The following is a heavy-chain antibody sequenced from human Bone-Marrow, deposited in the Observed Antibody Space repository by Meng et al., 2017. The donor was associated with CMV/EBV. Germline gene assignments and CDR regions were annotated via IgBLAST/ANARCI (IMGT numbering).Heavy chain of an antibody. V-gene: IGHV3-23*03. J-gene: IGHJ3*02. Sequence: GGSLKISCAASGFTFSTHAMSWVRQAPGKGLNWVSIIYSGGSATYYADSVKGRFTISRDDSKNTLYLQMNSLRAEDTAVYYCAKLVVPAASGDAFDIWGQGTMVTVSS. CDR3: AKLVVPAASGDAFDI. CDR1: GFTFSTHA. D-gene: IGHD2-2*01. CDR2: IYSGGSAT.